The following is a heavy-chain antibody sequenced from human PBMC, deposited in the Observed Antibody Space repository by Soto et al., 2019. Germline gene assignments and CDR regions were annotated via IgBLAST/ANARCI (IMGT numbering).Heavy chain of an antibody. CDR2: LSTYNGDT. D-gene: IGHD6-19*01. Sequence: QVQLVQSGAEVKKPGASVKVSCKASGYTFTSSGISWVRQAPGQGPEWMGWLSTYNGDTNYAQKFQGRVTMTTDTSTSTAYMDLRSLRSDDRAVYYCARTVAGYSDSWGQGTLVTVSS. V-gene: IGHV1-18*01. J-gene: IGHJ4*02. CDR1: GYTFTSSG. CDR3: ARTVAGYSDS.